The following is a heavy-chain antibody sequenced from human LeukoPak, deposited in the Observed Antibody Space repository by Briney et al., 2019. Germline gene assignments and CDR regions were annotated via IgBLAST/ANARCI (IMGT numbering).Heavy chain of an antibody. CDR1: GFTFDDYA. CDR3: AKGVNLLRYFDWLFCYFDY. V-gene: IGHV3-43*02. CDR2: VSGDGGST. J-gene: IGHJ4*02. D-gene: IGHD3-9*01. Sequence: GGSLRLSCAASGFTFDDYAMHWVRQAPGKGLEWVSLVSGDGGSTYYADSVKGRFTISRDNSKNSLYLQMNSLRTEDTALYYCAKGVNLLRYFDWLFCYFDYWGQGTLATVSS.